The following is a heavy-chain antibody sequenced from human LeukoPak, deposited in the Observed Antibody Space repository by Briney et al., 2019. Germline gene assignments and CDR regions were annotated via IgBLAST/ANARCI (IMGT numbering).Heavy chain of an antibody. D-gene: IGHD2-2*01. CDR1: GFRFSVFG. J-gene: IGHJ4*02. CDR3: ARGGDIVVVPAAIAFDY. CDR2: VGAGDT. V-gene: IGHV3-23*01. Sequence: GGSLRLSCAASGFRFSVFGMTWVRQAPGKGLEWVSSVGAGDTYYADSVKGRFTISRDNSKNTVFLQMNSLRAEDTAVYYCARGGDIVVVPAAIAFDYWGQGTLVTVSS.